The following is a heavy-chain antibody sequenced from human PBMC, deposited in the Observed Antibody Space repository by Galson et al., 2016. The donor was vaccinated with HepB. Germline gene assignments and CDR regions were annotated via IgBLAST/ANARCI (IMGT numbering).Heavy chain of an antibody. J-gene: IGHJ6*03. CDR1: GGSFSGDH. D-gene: IGHD1-20*01. CDR2: MNGRGST. V-gene: IGHV4-34*01. CDR3: ARSGSRYNWNDGTLGSYYYYFMDV. Sequence: LSLTCAVYGGSFSGDHWTWIRQPPGKGLEWIGEMNGRGSTNFNPSLKSRVTITVDTSKNQFSLKLSSVTAADTAVYYCARSGSRYNWNDGTLGSYYYYFMDVWGKGTTVTVSS.